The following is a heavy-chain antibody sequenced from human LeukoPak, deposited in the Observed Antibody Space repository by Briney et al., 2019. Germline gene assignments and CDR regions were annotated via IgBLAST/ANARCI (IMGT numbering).Heavy chain of an antibody. J-gene: IGHJ4*02. V-gene: IGHV1-24*01. CDR1: GYTLTELS. D-gene: IGHD3-10*01. CDR2: FDPEDGET. Sequence: ASVRVSCKVSGYTLTELSMHWVRQAPGKGLEWMGGFDPEDGETIYAQKFQGRVTMTEDTSTDTAYMELSSLRSEDTAVYYCATGFLWFGELFHYWGQGTLVTVSS. CDR3: ATGFLWFGELFHY.